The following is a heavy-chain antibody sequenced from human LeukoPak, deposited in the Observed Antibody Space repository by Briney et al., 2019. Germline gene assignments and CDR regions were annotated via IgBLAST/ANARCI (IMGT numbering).Heavy chain of an antibody. CDR1: GFTFSSFE. V-gene: IGHV3-48*03. J-gene: IGHJ4*02. Sequence: GGSLRLSCAASGFTFSSFEMHWVRQAPGKGLEWVSYISSSGDTLYYANSMKGRFTISRDNAKNSLYLQMNSLRAEDTAVYYCARKWLVIDYWGQGTLVTVSS. CDR3: ARKWLVIDY. D-gene: IGHD6-19*01. CDR2: ISSSGDTL.